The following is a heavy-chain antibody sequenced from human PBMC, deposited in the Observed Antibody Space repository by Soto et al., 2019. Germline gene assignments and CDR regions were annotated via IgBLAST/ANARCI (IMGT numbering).Heavy chain of an antibody. Sequence: QVQLQESGPGLVKPSETLSLTCTVSGGSISGYFWSWIRQPPGKGLEWIGIIHYSGSTDYNPSLKSRVTLAVDTSKNQFSLKLSSVSAAATAVYYCARKGASGSYSNWGQGTLVTVSS. D-gene: IGHD1-26*01. V-gene: IGHV4-59*08. CDR1: GGSISGYF. J-gene: IGHJ4*02. CDR3: ARKGASGSYSN. CDR2: IHYSGST.